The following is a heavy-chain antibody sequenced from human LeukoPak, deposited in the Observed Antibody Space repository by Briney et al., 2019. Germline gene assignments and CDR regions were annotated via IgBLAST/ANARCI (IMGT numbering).Heavy chain of an antibody. D-gene: IGHD5-24*01. CDR1: GFTFDDYA. Sequence: PGGSLRLSCAASGFTFDDYAMHWVRQAPGKGLEWVSGISWNSGSIGYADSVKGRFTISRDNSKNTLYLQMNSLRAEDTAVYYCAKGREMATFDYWGQGTLVTVSS. V-gene: IGHV3-9*01. J-gene: IGHJ4*02. CDR2: ISWNSGSI. CDR3: AKGREMATFDY.